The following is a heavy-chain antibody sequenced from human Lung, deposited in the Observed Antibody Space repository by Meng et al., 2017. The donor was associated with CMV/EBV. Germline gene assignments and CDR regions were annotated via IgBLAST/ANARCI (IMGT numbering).Heavy chain of an antibody. CDR1: GFTFRGYS. CDR2: ISSSSSYI. V-gene: IGHV3-21*01. Sequence: GGLLRSXCAALGFTFRGYSMTWIRQAPGKGLEGVSSISSSSSYIYYADTVKGRFTISRDNAKTSLNLQMNSLRAEDTAVFYCARAPPDWNYPRSYPFDIWGQGTMVTVSS. CDR3: ARAPPDWNYPRSYPFDI. D-gene: IGHD1-7*01. J-gene: IGHJ3*02.